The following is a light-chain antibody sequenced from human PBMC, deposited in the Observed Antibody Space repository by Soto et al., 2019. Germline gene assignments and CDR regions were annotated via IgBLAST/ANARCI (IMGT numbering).Light chain of an antibody. Sequence: DIQMTPSPSSLSASVGDSVTITCRASQRIGPYVNWYQQKPGKPPKLLISAATNLADGVPSRFGGSGSGTEFTLTISSLQPDDFATYYCQQYNAYSWTFGQGTKVDIK. CDR1: QRIGPY. CDR2: AAT. CDR3: QQYNAYSWT. V-gene: IGKV1-5*01. J-gene: IGKJ1*01.